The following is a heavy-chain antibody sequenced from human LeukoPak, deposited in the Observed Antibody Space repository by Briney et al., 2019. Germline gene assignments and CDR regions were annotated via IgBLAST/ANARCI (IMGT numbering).Heavy chain of an antibody. Sequence: PGGSLRLSCAASGFTVSSNYMSWVRQAPGKGLEWVSVIYSGGSTYYADSVKGRFTISRDNSNNTLYLQMNSLRAEDTAVYYCARYCRVGAPDRYYYYYYMDVWGKGTTVTVSS. V-gene: IGHV3-66*02. J-gene: IGHJ6*03. CDR3: ARYCRVGAPDRYYYYYYMDV. D-gene: IGHD1-26*01. CDR2: IYSGGST. CDR1: GFTVSSNY.